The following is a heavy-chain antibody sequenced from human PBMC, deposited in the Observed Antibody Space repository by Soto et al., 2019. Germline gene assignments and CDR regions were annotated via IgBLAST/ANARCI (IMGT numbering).Heavy chain of an antibody. Sequence: SETLSLTCTVSGGSISSYYWSWIRQPPGKGLEWIGYIYYSGSTNYNPSLKSRVTISVDTSKNQFSLKLSSMTAADTAVYYCARDRCSGGSCYPYRRNNWFDPWGQGTLVTVSS. D-gene: IGHD2-15*01. V-gene: IGHV4-59*01. CDR2: IYYSGST. CDR3: ARDRCSGGSCYPYRRNNWFDP. J-gene: IGHJ5*02. CDR1: GGSISSYY.